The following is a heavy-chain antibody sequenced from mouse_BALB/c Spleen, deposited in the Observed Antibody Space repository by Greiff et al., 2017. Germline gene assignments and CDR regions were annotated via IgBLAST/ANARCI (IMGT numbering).Heavy chain of an antibody. Sequence: QVQLQQSGPDLVAPSQSLSITCTVSGFSLTSYGVHWVRRPPGKGLEWLVVIWSDGSTTYNSTLKSRLSISKDNSKSHVFLKMNSLQTDDTAMYYCARHTRLKAMDYWGQGTSVTVSS. J-gene: IGHJ4*01. D-gene: IGHD1-2*01. CDR1: GFSLTSYG. V-gene: IGHV2-6-2*01. CDR3: ARHTRLKAMDY. CDR2: IWSDGST.